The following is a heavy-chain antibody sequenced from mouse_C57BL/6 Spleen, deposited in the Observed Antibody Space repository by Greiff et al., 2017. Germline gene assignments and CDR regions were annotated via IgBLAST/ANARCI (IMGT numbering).Heavy chain of an antibody. D-gene: IGHD2-3*01. Sequence: QVQLQQSGAELARPGASVKMSCKASGYTFTSYTMHWVKQRPGQGLEWIGYINPSSGYTKYNQKFKDKATLTADKSSSTAYMQLSSLTSEDSAVYYCARGWLLDFYYWGQGTTLTVSS. V-gene: IGHV1-4*01. CDR1: GYTFTSYT. J-gene: IGHJ2*01. CDR3: ARGWLLDFYY. CDR2: INPSSGYT.